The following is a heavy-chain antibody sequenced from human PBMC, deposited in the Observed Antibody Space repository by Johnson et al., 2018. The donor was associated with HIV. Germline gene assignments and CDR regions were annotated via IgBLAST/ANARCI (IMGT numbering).Heavy chain of an antibody. V-gene: IGHV3-13*01. CDR3: AREAQTHAFEI. CDR2: IGTAGDT. CDR1: GFTFSSYD. Sequence: EVQLVESGGGLVQPGGSLRLSCAASGFTFSSYDMHWVRQATGKGLEWVSAIGTAGDTYYPGSVKGRFTISRENAKNSLYLQINSLRAGDTAVYYWAREAQTHAFEIGGRGKMVTVSS. J-gene: IGHJ3*02.